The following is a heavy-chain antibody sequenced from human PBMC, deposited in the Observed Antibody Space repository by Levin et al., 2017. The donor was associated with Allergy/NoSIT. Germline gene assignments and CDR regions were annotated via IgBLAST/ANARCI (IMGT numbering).Heavy chain of an antibody. CDR1: GDSVNTNSYY. V-gene: IGHV4-61*01. Sequence: NTSETLSLTCTVSGDSVNTNSYYWNWIRQPPGKGLEWIGHIYHSGSTTYNSSLESRVTISLDTSKNQFSLKLMSVIAADTAVYYGARDSLLTGSLKSWGQGILVTVSS. J-gene: IGHJ5*02. CDR3: ARDSLLTGSLKS. CDR2: IYHSGST. D-gene: IGHD1-20*01.